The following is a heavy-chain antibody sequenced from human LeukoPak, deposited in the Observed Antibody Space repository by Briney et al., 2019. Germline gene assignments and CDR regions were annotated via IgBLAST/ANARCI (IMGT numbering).Heavy chain of an antibody. D-gene: IGHD2-15*01. Sequence: SVKVSCKASGGTFISYAISWVRQAPGQGLEWMGGIIPIFGTANYAQKFQGRVTITADESTSTAYMELSSLRSEDTAVYYCARALSGGSYFDALDYWGQGTLVTVSS. V-gene: IGHV1-69*13. J-gene: IGHJ4*02. CDR2: IIPIFGTA. CDR1: GGTFISYA. CDR3: ARALSGGSYFDALDY.